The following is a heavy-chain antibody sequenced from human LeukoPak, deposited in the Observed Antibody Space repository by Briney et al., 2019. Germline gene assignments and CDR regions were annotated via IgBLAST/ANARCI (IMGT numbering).Heavy chain of an antibody. CDR1: GYSFTSYW. CDR3: ARSCSSTSCYLTDAFDI. Sequence: GESLKISCKGSGYSFTSYWIGWVRQMPGEGLEWMGIIYPGDSDIRYSPSFQGQVIISANKSISTAYLPWSSLKASDTAIYYGARSCSSTSCYLTDAFDIWGQGTMVTVSS. J-gene: IGHJ3*02. V-gene: IGHV5-51*01. D-gene: IGHD2-2*01. CDR2: IYPGDSDI.